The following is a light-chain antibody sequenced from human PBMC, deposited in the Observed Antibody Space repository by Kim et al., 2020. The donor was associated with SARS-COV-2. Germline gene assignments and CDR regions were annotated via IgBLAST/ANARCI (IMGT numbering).Light chain of an antibody. Sequence: EIMMTQSPATLSVSPGERVTLSCRASQSLRNNLAWYQQRPGQAPRLLIHGASTRATGVPARFSGSGSGTGFTLTISTLQSEDFAVYYCQQYNKWPITFGGGTKVDIK. V-gene: IGKV3-15*01. CDR2: GAS. CDR1: QSLRNN. J-gene: IGKJ4*01. CDR3: QQYNKWPIT.